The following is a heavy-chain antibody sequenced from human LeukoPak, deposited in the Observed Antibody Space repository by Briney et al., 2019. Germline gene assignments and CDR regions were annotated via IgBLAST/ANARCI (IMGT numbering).Heavy chain of an antibody. Sequence: GGSLRLSCAASGFTFSDYYMSWIRQAPGKGLEWVSYISSIGSTIYYADSVKGRFTISRDNAKNSLDLQMNTLRAEDTALYYCARGGYGDHVVDYWGQGTLVSVSS. CDR3: ARGGYGDHVVDY. D-gene: IGHD4-17*01. CDR2: ISSIGSTI. V-gene: IGHV3-11*01. CDR1: GFTFSDYY. J-gene: IGHJ4*02.